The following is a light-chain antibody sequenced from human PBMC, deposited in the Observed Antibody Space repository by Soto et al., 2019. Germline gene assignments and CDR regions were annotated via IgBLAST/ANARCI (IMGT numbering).Light chain of an antibody. CDR2: EVT. CDR1: SSDVGGYDY. Sequence: QSALTQPPSASGSPGQSVTISWTGTSSDVGGYDYVSWYQQHPGKAPKLMIYEVTIRPSGVSDRFSGSKSGNTASLTVSGLQAEDEADYYCSSYTGGNPSYVFGTGTKVTVL. CDR3: SSYTGGNPSYV. V-gene: IGLV2-8*01. J-gene: IGLJ1*01.